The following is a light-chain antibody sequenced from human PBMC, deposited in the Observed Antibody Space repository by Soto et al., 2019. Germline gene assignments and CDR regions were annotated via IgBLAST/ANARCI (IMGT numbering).Light chain of an antibody. CDR2: DAS. J-gene: IGKJ1*01. CDR3: QQSYVLPRT. Sequence: DIHMSQSPSFLSASVGATVTIACRANQTITHYLNWYQQKPGRAPALLIYDASSLQSGVPSRFSGRGSGTDCSLTISSLQLADFATYYCQQSYVLPRTSGQGTKVDI. CDR1: QTITHY. V-gene: IGKV1-39*01.